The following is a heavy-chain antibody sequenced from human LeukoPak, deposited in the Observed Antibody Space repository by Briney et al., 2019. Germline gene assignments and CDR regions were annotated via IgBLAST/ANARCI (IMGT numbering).Heavy chain of an antibody. CDR1: GVSISSSNSY. CDR3: GREMIGGTTWFDH. V-gene: IGHV4-39*02. D-gene: IGHD1-1*01. Sequence: SETLSLTCTVSGVSISSSNSYWRWLRQPPGTGLEWLGSIYYSGNTYYNASLKSQVSISINTPKNQFSLKLTSMTAANTAVYYCGREMIGGTTWFDHWGQGTLVTVSS. J-gene: IGHJ5*02. CDR2: IYYSGNT.